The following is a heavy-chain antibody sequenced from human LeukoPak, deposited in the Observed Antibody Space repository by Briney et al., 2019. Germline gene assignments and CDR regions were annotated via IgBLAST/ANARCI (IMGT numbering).Heavy chain of an antibody. V-gene: IGHV1-46*01. J-gene: IGHJ4*02. Sequence: ASVKVSCKASGYTFTSYYMHWVRQAPGQGLEWMGIINPTGGSTTYAQKFQGRVTMTRDTSTSTVYMELSSLRSDDTTVYYCARTAARRFDYWGQGTLVTVSS. CDR1: GYTFTSYY. CDR3: ARTAARRFDY. D-gene: IGHD6-6*01. CDR2: INPTGGST.